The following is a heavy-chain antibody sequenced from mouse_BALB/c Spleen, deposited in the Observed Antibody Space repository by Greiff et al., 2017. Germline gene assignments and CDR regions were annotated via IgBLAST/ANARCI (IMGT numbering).Heavy chain of an antibody. Sequence: VQVVESGPDLVAPSQSLSITCTVSGFSLTSYGVHWVRQPPGKGLEWLVVIWSDGSTTYNSALKSRLSISKDNSKSQVFLKMNSLQTDDTAMYYCARGGYADYYAMDYWGQGTSVTVSS. V-gene: IGHV2-6-2*01. CDR3: ARGGYADYYAMDY. D-gene: IGHD1-2*01. CDR2: IWSDGST. CDR1: GFSLTSYG. J-gene: IGHJ4*01.